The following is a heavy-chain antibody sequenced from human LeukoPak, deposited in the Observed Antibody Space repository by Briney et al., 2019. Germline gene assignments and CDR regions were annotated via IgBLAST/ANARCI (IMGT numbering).Heavy chain of an antibody. CDR1: GFAFSSYG. CDR2: IRYDGSNK. V-gene: IGHV3-30*02. CDR3: ASLSPRHCSSTSCYPFDY. Sequence: PGGSLRLSCAASGFAFSSYGMHWVRQAPGKGLEWVAFIRYDGSNKYYADSVKGRFTISRDNSKNTLYLQMNSLRAEDTAVYYCASLSPRHCSSTSCYPFDYWGQGTLVTVSS. J-gene: IGHJ4*02. D-gene: IGHD2-2*01.